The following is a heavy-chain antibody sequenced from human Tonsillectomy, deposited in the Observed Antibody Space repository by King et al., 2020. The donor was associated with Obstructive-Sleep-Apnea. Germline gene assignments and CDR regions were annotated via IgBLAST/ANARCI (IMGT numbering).Heavy chain of an antibody. CDR3: ARFGTYYYDSSGYYGDAFDI. CDR1: GGSISSGGYY. J-gene: IGHJ3*02. V-gene: IGHV4-31*03. D-gene: IGHD3-22*01. CDR2: IYYSGST. Sequence: PLQESGPGLVKPSQTLSLTCTVSGGSISSGGYYWRWIRQHPGKGLEWIGYIYYSGSTYYNPSLKSRVTISVDTSKNQFSLKLSSVTAADTAVYYCARFGTYYYDSSGYYGDAFDIWGQGTMVTVSS.